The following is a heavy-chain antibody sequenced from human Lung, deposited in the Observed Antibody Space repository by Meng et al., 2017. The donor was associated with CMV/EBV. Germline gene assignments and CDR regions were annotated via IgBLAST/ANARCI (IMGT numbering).Heavy chain of an antibody. D-gene: IGHD3-9*01. CDR2: IKQDGSEK. V-gene: IGHV3-7*01. Sequence: GGSLRLSCAASGFTFSSYWMSWVRQAPGKGLEWVANIKQDGSEKYYVDSVKGRFTISRDNAKNSLYLQMNSLRAEDTAVYYCARDRYFDWLGDAFDIWCQGTMVXVSS. CDR3: ARDRYFDWLGDAFDI. J-gene: IGHJ3*02. CDR1: GFTFSSYW.